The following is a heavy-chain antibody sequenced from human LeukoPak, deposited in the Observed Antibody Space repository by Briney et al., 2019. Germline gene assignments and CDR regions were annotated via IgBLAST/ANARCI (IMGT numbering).Heavy chain of an antibody. V-gene: IGHV4-59*01. J-gene: IGHJ4*02. D-gene: IGHD5-24*01. Sequence: SETLSLTCTVSGGSISIYYWSWIRQPPGKGLEWLGYIYNSGSTYYNPSLKSRVTISVDTSKNQFSLRLTSMAAADAAVYYCVRDRELTYWGQGTLVTVSS. CDR1: GGSISIYY. CDR3: VRDRELTY. CDR2: IYNSGST.